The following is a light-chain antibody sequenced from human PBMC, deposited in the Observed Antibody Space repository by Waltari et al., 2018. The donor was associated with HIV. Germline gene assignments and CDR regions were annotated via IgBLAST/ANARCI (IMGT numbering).Light chain of an antibody. J-gene: IGLJ2*01. CDR2: KND. CDR3: AGWDESLSGVI. CDR1: SSNIGTNN. V-gene: IGLV1-47*01. Sequence: QSVLTQPPSTSGTPGQKVTISCSGSSSNIGTNNVYRYQKLPGTAPKLLIYKNDQRPLGVPDRFSGTKSGASASLAIIGLRSGDEGDYYCAGWDESLSGVIFGGGTKLSVL.